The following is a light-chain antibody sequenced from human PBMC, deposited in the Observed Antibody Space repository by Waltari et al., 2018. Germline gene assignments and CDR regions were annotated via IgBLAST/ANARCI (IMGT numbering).Light chain of an antibody. Sequence: QSALTQPASVSGSPGQSVTIFCAGTSNDVGGYNSVSWYQEYPGQAPRVIIYDVSDRPSVVSDRFSGSKSGNTASLTISGLQAEDEADYYCSSQSSNDVVLFGGGTKLTVL. CDR1: SNDVGGYNS. V-gene: IGLV2-14*01. CDR3: SSQSSNDVVL. CDR2: DVS. J-gene: IGLJ2*01.